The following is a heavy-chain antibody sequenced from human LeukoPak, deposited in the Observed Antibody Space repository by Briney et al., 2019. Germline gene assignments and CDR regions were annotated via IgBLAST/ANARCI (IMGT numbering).Heavy chain of an antibody. J-gene: IGHJ4*02. V-gene: IGHV4-31*03. Sequence: SETLSLTCTVSGGSMSSGGYYWSWIRQHPGKGLEWIAYIYYSGSTYYNPSLKSRVTISVDTSKNQFSLKLSSVTDADTAVYYCARGPRYSGYDSPYQSWGQGTLVTVSS. CDR1: GGSMSSGGYY. CDR2: IYYSGST. CDR3: ARGPRYSGYDSPYQS. D-gene: IGHD5-12*01.